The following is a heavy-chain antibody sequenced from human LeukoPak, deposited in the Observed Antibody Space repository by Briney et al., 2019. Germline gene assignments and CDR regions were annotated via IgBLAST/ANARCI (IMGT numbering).Heavy chain of an antibody. Sequence: RSSETLSLTCAVYGGSFSDYYWSWIRQPPGKGLEWIGEINHSGSTNYNPSLKSRVTISVDTSKNQFSLKLSSVTAADTAVYYCARCGYSYGSGIRFWFDPWGQGTLVTVSS. CDR3: ARCGYSYGSGIRFWFDP. D-gene: IGHD5-18*01. CDR1: GGSFSDYY. J-gene: IGHJ5*02. V-gene: IGHV4-34*01. CDR2: INHSGST.